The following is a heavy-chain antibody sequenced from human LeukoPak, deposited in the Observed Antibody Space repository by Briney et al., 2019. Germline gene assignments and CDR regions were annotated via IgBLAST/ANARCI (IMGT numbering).Heavy chain of an antibody. CDR1: GGSFSGYY. V-gene: IGHV4-34*01. Sequence: SETLSLTCAVYGGSFSGYYWSWIRQPPRKGLEWIGEINHSGSTNYNPSLKSRVTISVDTSKNQFSLKLSSVTAADTAVYYCASFGRSRNYYYYYMDVWGKGTTVTVSS. D-gene: IGHD3-10*01. CDR3: ASFGRSRNYYYYYMDV. J-gene: IGHJ6*03. CDR2: INHSGST.